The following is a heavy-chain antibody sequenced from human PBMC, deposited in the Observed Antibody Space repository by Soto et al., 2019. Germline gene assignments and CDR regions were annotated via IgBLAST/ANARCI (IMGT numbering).Heavy chain of an antibody. J-gene: IGHJ4*02. CDR1: GFTFSASA. Sequence: EVQLVESGGGLVQPGGSLKLSCAASGFTFSASAMHWVRQASGKGLEWVGRVRSKANNYATAYAASVEGRFTISRDDSQNTAYLQMNSLKTEDTAVYYCTRQGGYCGGGSCYAFNDYWGQGTLVTVSS. CDR3: TRQGGYCGGGSCYAFNDY. D-gene: IGHD2-15*01. V-gene: IGHV3-73*01. CDR2: VRSKANNYAT.